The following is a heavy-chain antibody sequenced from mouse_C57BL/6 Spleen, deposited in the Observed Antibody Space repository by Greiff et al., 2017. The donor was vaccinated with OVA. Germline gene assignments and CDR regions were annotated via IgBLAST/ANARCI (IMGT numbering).Heavy chain of an antibody. J-gene: IGHJ2*01. CDR3: ASQQLRLREVFDY. Sequence: EVQLQQSGPELVKPGASVKISCKASGYTFTDYYMNWVKQSHGKSLEWIGDINPNNGGTSYNQKFKGKATLTVDKSSSTAYMELRSLTSEDSAVYCCASQQLRLREVFDYWGQGTTLTVSS. CDR2: INPNNGGT. V-gene: IGHV1-26*01. CDR1: GYTFTDYY. D-gene: IGHD3-2*02.